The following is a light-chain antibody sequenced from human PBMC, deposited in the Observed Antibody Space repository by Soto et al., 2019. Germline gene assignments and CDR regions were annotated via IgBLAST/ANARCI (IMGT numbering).Light chain of an antibody. V-gene: IGKV3D-15*01. J-gene: IGKJ1*01. CDR3: QQYNNWHVT. Sequence: EIVLTQSPGTLSLSPGERATLSCRASQSVTNNYPDWFQQKPGQAPRLLIYDASIRADGIPDRFSGSGSGTEFTLTISSLQSEDFEVYYCQQYNNWHVTLRQGTKVDLK. CDR2: DAS. CDR1: QSVTNN.